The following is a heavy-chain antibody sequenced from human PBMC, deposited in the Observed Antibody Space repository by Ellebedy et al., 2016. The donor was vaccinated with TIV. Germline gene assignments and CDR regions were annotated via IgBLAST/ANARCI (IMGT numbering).Heavy chain of an antibody. CDR1: GFTFSSYA. Sequence: ESLKISCVASGFTFSSYAMSWIRQPPGKGLEWVGYIYYSGNTNYNPSLSSRVTISLDRSKNKFSLRLTSVTAADTAMYYCAREMVYAPSNYWYFDLWGRGTLVTVSS. CDR2: IYYSGNT. CDR3: AREMVYAPSNYWYFDL. D-gene: IGHD2-8*01. J-gene: IGHJ2*01. V-gene: IGHV4-59*01.